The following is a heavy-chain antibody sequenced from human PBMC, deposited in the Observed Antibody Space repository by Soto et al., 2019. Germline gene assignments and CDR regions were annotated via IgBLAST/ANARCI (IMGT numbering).Heavy chain of an antibody. J-gene: IGHJ4*02. CDR1: GGTFSSYA. CDR3: ARGSVALDSSGYTY. D-gene: IGHD3-22*01. CDR2: IIPIFGTA. V-gene: IGHV1-69*13. Sequence: ASVKVSCKASGGTFSSYAISWVRQAPGQGLEWMGGIIPIFGTANYAQKFQGRVTITADESTSTAYMELSSLRSEDTAVYYCARGSVALDSSGYTYWGQGTLVTVSS.